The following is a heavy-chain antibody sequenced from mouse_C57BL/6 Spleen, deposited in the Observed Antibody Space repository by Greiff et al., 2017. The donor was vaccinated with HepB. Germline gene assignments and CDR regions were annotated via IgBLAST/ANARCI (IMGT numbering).Heavy chain of an antibody. J-gene: IGHJ4*01. Sequence: VQLMESGPELVKPGASVKISCKASGYTFTSYYIHWVKQRPGQGLEWIGWIYPGSGNTKYNEKFKGKATLTADTSSSTAYMKLSSLTSEDSSVYDCAGDYYSKYDYYDMDYWGQGTTVTVSS. V-gene: IGHV1-66*01. CDR2: IYPGSGNT. CDR1: GYTFTSYY. D-gene: IGHD2-5*01. CDR3: AGDYYSKYDYYDMDY.